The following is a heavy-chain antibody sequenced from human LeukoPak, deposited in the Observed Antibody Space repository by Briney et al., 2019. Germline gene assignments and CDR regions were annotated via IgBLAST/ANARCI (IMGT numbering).Heavy chain of an antibody. CDR3: AREGYSSSWSYYFDY. CDR1: GFTFSSYS. CDR2: ISSSSSYI. V-gene: IGHV3-21*01. Sequence: PGGSLRLSCAASGFTFSSYSMNWVRQAPGKGLERVSSISSSSSYIYYADSVKGRFTISRDNAKNSLYLQMNSLRAEDTAVYYCAREGYSSSWSYYFDYWGQGTLVTVSS. J-gene: IGHJ4*02. D-gene: IGHD6-13*01.